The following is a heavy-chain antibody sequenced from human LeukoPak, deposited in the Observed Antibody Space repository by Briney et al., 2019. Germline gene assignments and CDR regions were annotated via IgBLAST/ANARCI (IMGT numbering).Heavy chain of an antibody. J-gene: IGHJ4*02. CDR2: IKQDGSED. V-gene: IGHV3-7*03. Sequence: PGESLRLSCAASGFTFSDYWMSWVRQAPGKGLEWVANIKQDGSEDFYEDSVNGRFTISRDNAKNSLYLQMNSLRAEDTAVYYCAKDRRVMVRGSAGLIDYWGQGTLVTVSS. CDR3: AKDRRVMVRGSAGLIDY. D-gene: IGHD3-10*01. CDR1: GFTFSDYW.